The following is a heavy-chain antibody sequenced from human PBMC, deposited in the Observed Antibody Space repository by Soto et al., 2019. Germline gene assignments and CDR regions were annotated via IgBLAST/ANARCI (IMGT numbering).Heavy chain of an antibody. V-gene: IGHV4-59*01. D-gene: IGHD6-19*01. CDR2: IYYSGST. Sequence: QVQLQESGPGLVKPSETLSLTCTVSGGSISSYYWSWIRQPPGKGLEWIGYIYYSGSTNYNPSLKSRVTISVDTSKNQFSLKLSSVTAADTAVYYCARTSSGWYPTGFDYWGQGTLVTVSS. CDR1: GGSISSYY. J-gene: IGHJ4*02. CDR3: ARTSSGWYPTGFDY.